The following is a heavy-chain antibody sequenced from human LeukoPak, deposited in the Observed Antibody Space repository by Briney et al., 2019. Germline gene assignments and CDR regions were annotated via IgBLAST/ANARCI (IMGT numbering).Heavy chain of an antibody. D-gene: IGHD3-10*01. Sequence: ASVKVSCKASGYTFTGYYMHWVRQAPGQGLERMGWINPNSGGTNYAQKFQGRVTMTRDTPISTAYMELSRLRSDDTAVYYCARYQISGSGSYNWFDPWGQGTLVTVSS. J-gene: IGHJ5*02. V-gene: IGHV1-2*02. CDR3: ARYQISGSGSYNWFDP. CDR1: GYTFTGYY. CDR2: INPNSGGT.